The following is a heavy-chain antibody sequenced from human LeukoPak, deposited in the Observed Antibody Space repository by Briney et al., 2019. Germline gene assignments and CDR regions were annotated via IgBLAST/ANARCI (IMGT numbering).Heavy chain of an antibody. CDR3: ARVKITKTTVARDDVFDF. J-gene: IGHJ3*01. CDR1: GGSISSGAYY. CDR2: IYYSGST. Sequence: TLSLTCTVYGGSISSGAYYWSWIRQHPGKGLEWIGYIYYSGSTYYNPSLKSRVIISVDTSKNQFSLKLSSVTAADTAMYYCARVKITKTTVARDDVFDFWGQGTMVTVSS. D-gene: IGHD4-17*01. V-gene: IGHV4-31*03.